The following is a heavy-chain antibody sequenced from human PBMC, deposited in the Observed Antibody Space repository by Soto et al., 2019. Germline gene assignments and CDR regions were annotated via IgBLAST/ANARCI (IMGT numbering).Heavy chain of an antibody. V-gene: IGHV4-31*03. J-gene: IGHJ4*02. CDR3: ARDYCSSTPRGFSCGFDY. D-gene: IGHD2-2*01. CDR1: GGSISSGGYY. Sequence: SETLSLTCTVSGGSISSGGYYWSWIRQHPGKGLEWIGYIYYSGSTYYNPSLKSRVTISVDTSKNQFSLKLSSVTAADTAVYYCARDYCSSTPRGFSCGFDYWGQGTLVTVSS. CDR2: IYYSGST.